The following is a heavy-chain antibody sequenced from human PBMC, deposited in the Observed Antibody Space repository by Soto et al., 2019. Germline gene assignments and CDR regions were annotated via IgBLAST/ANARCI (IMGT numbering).Heavy chain of an antibody. Sequence: QVQLQESGPGLVKPSGTLSLTCAVSSGSISSSNWWSWVRQPPGKGLEWIGEIYHSGSTNYNPSLKSRVTISVDKSKNQFSLKLSSVTAADTAVYYCARVRTTVNLYPYWYFDLWGRGTLVTVSS. V-gene: IGHV4-4*02. CDR2: IYHSGST. CDR1: SGSISSSNW. D-gene: IGHD4-17*01. CDR3: ARVRTTVNLYPYWYFDL. J-gene: IGHJ2*01.